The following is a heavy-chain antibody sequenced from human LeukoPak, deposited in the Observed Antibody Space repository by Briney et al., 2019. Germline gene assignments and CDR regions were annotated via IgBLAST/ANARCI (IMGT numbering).Heavy chain of an antibody. D-gene: IGHD3-22*01. Sequence: TSVKVSCKASGYTFTSYDINWVRQATGQGLEWMGWMNPNSGNTGYAQKFQGRVTMTRNTSISTAYMELSSLRSEDTAVYYCARGPSSSGYYLVGWFDPWGQGTLVTVSS. CDR3: ARGPSSSGYYLVGWFDP. V-gene: IGHV1-8*01. J-gene: IGHJ5*02. CDR2: MNPNSGNT. CDR1: GYTFTSYD.